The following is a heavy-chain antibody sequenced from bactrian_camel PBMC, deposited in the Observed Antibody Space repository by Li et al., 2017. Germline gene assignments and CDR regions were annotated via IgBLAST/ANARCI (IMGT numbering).Heavy chain of an antibody. CDR1: RYFDC. D-gene: IGHD2*01. CDR3: AASRSFVYCDWTQSTFDV. CDR2: IVRDGRQ. J-gene: IGHJ4*01. V-gene: IGHV3S9*01. Sequence: QVQLVESGGGSVQVGGSLRLSCAASRYFDCMGWFRQIPGQELEGIASIVRDGRQVYADSVKDRFTISQDNAKNTLYLQMNSLKPDDTAMYYCAASRSFVYCDWTQSTFDVWGQGTQVTVS.